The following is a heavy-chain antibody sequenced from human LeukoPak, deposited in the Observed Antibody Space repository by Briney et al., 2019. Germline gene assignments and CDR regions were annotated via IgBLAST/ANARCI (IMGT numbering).Heavy chain of an antibody. CDR1: GFTFSSYA. J-gene: IGHJ5*02. V-gene: IGHV3-30-3*01. CDR2: ISYDGSNK. D-gene: IGHD3-16*01. Sequence: PGGSLRLSCAASGFTFSSYAMHWVRQAPGKGLEWVAGISYDGSNKYYADSVKGRFTISRDNSKNTLYLQMNSLRAEDTAVYYCAREYPLWYYDYVWGSHPFDPWGQGTLVTVSS. CDR3: AREYPLWYYDYVWGSHPFDP.